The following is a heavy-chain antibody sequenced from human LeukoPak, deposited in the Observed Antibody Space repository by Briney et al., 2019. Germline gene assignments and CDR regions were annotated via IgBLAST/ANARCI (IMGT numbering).Heavy chain of an antibody. CDR3: ARYERSAAAGSAYYLDS. Sequence: ASVKVSCKASGYSFTNCGISWVRQAPGQGLEWMGWISGFNGNANFAPKLQDRVTLTTDASTSTAYMELRSLRSDDTAVYYCARYERSAAAGSAYYLDSWGQGTLVTVS. CDR1: GYSFTNCG. J-gene: IGHJ4*02. D-gene: IGHD6-13*01. CDR2: ISGFNGNA. V-gene: IGHV1-18*01.